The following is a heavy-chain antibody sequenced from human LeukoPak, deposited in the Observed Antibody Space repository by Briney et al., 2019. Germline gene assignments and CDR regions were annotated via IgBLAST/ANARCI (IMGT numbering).Heavy chain of an antibody. CDR3: AKARIQLWFTMDY. CDR1: GFSFNRFA. V-gene: IGHV3-30*04. J-gene: IGHJ4*02. CDR2: ISYDGATT. Sequence: GGSLRLSCLASGFSFNRFAMHWVRQAPGKGLEWLAVISYDGATTYYADSVKGRFTISRDNSKNTLYLQMNSLRAEDTAVYYCAKARIQLWFTMDYWGQGTLVTVSS. D-gene: IGHD5-18*01.